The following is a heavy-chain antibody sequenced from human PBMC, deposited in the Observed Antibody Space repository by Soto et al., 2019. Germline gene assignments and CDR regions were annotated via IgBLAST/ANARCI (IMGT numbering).Heavy chain of an antibody. CDR2: ISWNSDSI. J-gene: IGHJ5*02. CDR1: GFIFDDFA. D-gene: IGHD3-3*01. V-gene: IGHV3-9*01. CDR3: TKVGGLYDFWSGPLHFDP. Sequence: EGQLVESGGGFVQPGRSLRLSCAGSGFIFDDFALHWVRQAPGKGLEWVSGISWNSDSIGYADAVKGRFTISRDNAKNSLYLQMNSLRAEDTALYYCTKVGGLYDFWSGPLHFDPWGQGTLVTVSS.